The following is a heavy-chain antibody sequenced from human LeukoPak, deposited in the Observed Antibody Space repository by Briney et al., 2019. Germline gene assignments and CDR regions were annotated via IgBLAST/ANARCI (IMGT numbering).Heavy chain of an antibody. CDR1: GYSFTSYW. CDR3: ARPHHWTMVRGVKYPTPFYFDY. CDR2: IYPGDSDT. D-gene: IGHD3-10*01. J-gene: IGHJ4*02. Sequence: GESLKISCKGSGYSFTSYWIGWVRQMPGKGLEWMGIIYPGDSDTRYSPSFQGQVTISADKSISTAYLQWSSLKASDTAMYYCARPHHWTMVRGVKYPTPFYFDYWGQGTLVTVSS. V-gene: IGHV5-51*01.